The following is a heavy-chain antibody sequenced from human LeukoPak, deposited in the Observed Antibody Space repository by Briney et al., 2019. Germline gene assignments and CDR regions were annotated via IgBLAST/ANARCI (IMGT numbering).Heavy chain of an antibody. CDR3: ARGCSATRCPADS. CDR2: INPDGTIA. CDR1: GFTFSSYW. V-gene: IGHV3-74*01. J-gene: IGHJ4*02. Sequence: QLGGSLRLSCAASGFTFSSYWLHWVRQAPGEGLVWVSQINPDGTIATYADSVKGRFTISRDNSKNTLYLQINSLKAEDTAVYYCARGCSATRCPADSWGQGSLVTVSS. D-gene: IGHD2-15*01.